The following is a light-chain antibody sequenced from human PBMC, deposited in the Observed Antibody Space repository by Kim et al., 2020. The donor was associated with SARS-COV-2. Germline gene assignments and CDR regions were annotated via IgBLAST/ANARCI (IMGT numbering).Light chain of an antibody. CDR1: SSNIGSNT. J-gene: IGLJ3*02. CDR2: SNN. CDR3: AAWDDSLNGLWV. V-gene: IGLV1-44*01. Sequence: ELTQPPSASGIPGQRVTISCSGSSSNIGSNTVNWYQQLPGTAPKLLIYSNNQRPSGVPDRFSGSKSGTSASLAISGLQSEDEADYYCAAWDDSLNGLWVFGGGTQLTVL.